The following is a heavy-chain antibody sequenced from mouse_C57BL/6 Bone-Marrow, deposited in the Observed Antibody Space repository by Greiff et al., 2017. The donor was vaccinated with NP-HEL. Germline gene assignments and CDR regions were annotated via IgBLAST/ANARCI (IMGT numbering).Heavy chain of an antibody. CDR2: ISSGSSTI. Sequence: EVKLMDSGGGLVKPGGSLKLSCAASGFTFSDYGMHWVRQAPEKGLEWVAYISSGSSTIYYADTVKGRFTISRDNAKNTLFLQMTSLRSEDTAMYYCARLTYDYWGQGTTLTVSS. J-gene: IGHJ2*01. V-gene: IGHV5-17*01. CDR3: ARLTYDY. CDR1: GFTFSDYG.